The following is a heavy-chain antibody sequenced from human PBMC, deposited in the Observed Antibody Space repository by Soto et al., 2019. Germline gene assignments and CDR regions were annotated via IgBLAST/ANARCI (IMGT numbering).Heavy chain of an antibody. V-gene: IGHV3-30*18. Sequence: GGSLRLSCAASGFTFSSYGMHWVRQAPGKGLEWVAVISYDGSNKYYADSVKGRFTISRDNSKNALYLQMNSLRAEDTAVYYCAKYGSYGATSALDYWGQGPLVTVSS. CDR1: GFTFSSYG. J-gene: IGHJ4*02. D-gene: IGHD1-26*01. CDR2: ISYDGSNK. CDR3: AKYGSYGATSALDY.